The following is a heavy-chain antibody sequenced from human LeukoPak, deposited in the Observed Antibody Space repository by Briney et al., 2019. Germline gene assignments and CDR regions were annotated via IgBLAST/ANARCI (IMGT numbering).Heavy chain of an antibody. V-gene: IGHV1-2*02. CDR2: INPNSGGT. D-gene: IGHD6-19*01. CDR3: ARGGQWLHYFDY. Sequence: ASVKVSCKASGYTFTGYYMHWVRQAPGPGLEWMGWINPNSGGTNYAQKFQGRVTMTRDTSISTAYMELSRLRSDDTAVYYRARGGQWLHYFDYWGQGTLVTVSS. CDR1: GYTFTGYY. J-gene: IGHJ4*02.